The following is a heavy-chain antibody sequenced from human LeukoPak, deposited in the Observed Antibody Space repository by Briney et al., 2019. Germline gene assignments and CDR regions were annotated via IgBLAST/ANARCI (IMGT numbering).Heavy chain of an antibody. CDR2: INHSGST. D-gene: IGHD3-3*01. CDR3: ARGQTYYDVWSDYG. Sequence: SETLSLTCTVSGGSISSYYWSWIRQSPGKGLEWIGEINHSGSTNCNPSLKSRVTMSVDTSKNQFSLKLSSVTAADTAVYYCARGQTYYDVWSDYGWDQGTLVTVAS. J-gene: IGHJ1*01. V-gene: IGHV4-34*01. CDR1: GGSISSYY.